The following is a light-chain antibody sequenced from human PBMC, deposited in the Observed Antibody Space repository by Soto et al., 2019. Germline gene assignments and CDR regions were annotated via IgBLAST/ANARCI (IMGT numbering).Light chain of an antibody. Sequence: QSVLTQPPSVSGAPGQRVTISCTGSSSNIGAGFGVHWYQQLPGTAPKVLIYGNNNRPSGVPDRFSGSKSGTSASLAITGLQAEDEADYYCQSYDNSLRGFVFGSGTKLTVL. CDR3: QSYDNSLRGFV. V-gene: IGLV1-40*01. CDR1: SSNIGAGFG. J-gene: IGLJ1*01. CDR2: GNN.